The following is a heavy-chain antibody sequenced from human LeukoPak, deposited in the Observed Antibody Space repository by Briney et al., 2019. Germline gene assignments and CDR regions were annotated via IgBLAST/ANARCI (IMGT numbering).Heavy chain of an antibody. CDR2: NYSGIT. V-gene: IGHV4-39*07. D-gene: IGHD6-19*01. CDR3: ARGGWSLDY. Sequence: PSETLSLTCTVSGGSISSSSYYWGWIRQPPGKGLEWIGSNYSGITYYNPSLKSRVTISVDTSKNQFSLKLSSVTAADTAVYYCARGGWSLDYWGQGTLVTVSS. CDR1: GGSISSSSYY. J-gene: IGHJ4*02.